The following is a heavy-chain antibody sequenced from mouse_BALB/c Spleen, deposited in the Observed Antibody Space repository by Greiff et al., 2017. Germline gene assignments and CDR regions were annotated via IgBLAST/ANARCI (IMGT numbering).Heavy chain of an antibody. D-gene: IGHD1-1*01. V-gene: IGHV2-6-7*01. Sequence: QVQLKESGPGLVAPSQSLSITCTVSGFSFTGYGVNWVRQPPGKGLEWLGMIWGDGSTDYNSALKSRLSISKDNSKSQVFLKMNSLQTDDTARYYCARDRDGSSYWYFDVWGAGTTVTVSS. J-gene: IGHJ1*01. CDR2: IWGDGST. CDR3: ARDRDGSSYWYFDV. CDR1: GFSFTGYG.